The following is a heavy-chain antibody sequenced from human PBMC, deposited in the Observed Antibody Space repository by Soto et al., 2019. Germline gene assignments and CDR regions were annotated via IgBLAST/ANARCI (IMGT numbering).Heavy chain of an antibody. CDR2: IYYSGST. V-gene: IGHV4-59*01. D-gene: IGHD6-6*01. CDR1: GGSISSYY. J-gene: IGHJ4*02. CDR3: ASSSSIAARRFDY. Sequence: PSETLSLTCTVSGGSISSYYWSWIRQPPGKGLEWIGYIYYSGSTNYNPSLESRVTISVDTSKNQFSLKLSSVTAADTAVYYCASSSSIAARRFDYWGQGTLVTVSS.